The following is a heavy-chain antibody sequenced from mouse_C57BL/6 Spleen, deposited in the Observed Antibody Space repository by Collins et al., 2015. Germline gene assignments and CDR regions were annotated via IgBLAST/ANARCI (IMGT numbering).Heavy chain of an antibody. CDR2: ISYSGST. J-gene: IGHJ4*01. CDR3: ARGDYYGRGYAMDY. V-gene: IGHV3-2*02. D-gene: IGHD1-1*01. CDR1: GYSITSDYA. Sequence: DVQLQESGPGLVKPSQSLSLTCTVTGYSITSDYAWNWIRQFPGNKLEWMGYISYSGSTSYNPSLKSRISITRDTSKNQFFLQLNSVTTEDTATYYCARGDYYGRGYAMDYWGQRTSVTVSS.